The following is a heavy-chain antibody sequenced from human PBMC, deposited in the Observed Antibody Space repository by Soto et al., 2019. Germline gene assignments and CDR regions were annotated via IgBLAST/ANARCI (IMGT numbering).Heavy chain of an antibody. CDR3: SRDGSTYHDFWSGYYHYYYSGMNV. Sequence: QVQLVQSGAEVKKPGASVKVSCKASGYTFTSYYMHCVRQAPGQGLEWMVIINPSGGSTSYAQTVRGRVTMTSDTSTSTVYLELSSLSSVDTAVYYCSRDGSTYHDFWSGYYHYYYSGMNVRGEGTTVTVAS. D-gene: IGHD3-3*01. V-gene: IGHV1-46*01. CDR1: GYTFTSYY. J-gene: IGHJ6*04. CDR2: INPSGGST.